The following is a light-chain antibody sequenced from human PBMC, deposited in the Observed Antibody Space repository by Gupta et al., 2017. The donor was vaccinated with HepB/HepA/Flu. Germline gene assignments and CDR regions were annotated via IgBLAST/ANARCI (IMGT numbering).Light chain of an antibody. V-gene: IGLV3-25*03. CDR1: ALPKQY. CDR2: KDS. J-gene: IGLJ2*01. Sequence: SYELTQPPSVSVYPGQTARITCSGDALPKQYAYWYQQRPGQAPVLIMYKDSERPSGIPARFSGSSSGTKVTLTVSRVQAEDEADYYCQSVDNSGTYNWSFGGGTKLTVL. CDR3: QSVDNSGTYNWS.